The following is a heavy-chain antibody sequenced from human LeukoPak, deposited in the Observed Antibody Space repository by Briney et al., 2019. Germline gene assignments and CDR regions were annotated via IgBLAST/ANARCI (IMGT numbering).Heavy chain of an antibody. V-gene: IGHV3-48*01. CDR1: GFTFSSYS. J-gene: IGHJ4*02. Sequence: GGSLRLSCAASGFTFSSYSMNWVRQAPGKGLEWVSYISSSSSTIYYADSVKGRFTISRDNAKNSLYLQMNSLRAEDTAVYYCASAPDDYCNYQVYWGQGTLVTVSS. CDR2: ISSSSSTI. D-gene: IGHD4-11*01. CDR3: ASAPDDYCNYQVY.